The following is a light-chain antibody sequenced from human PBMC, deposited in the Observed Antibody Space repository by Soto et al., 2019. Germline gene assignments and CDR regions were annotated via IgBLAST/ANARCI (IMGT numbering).Light chain of an antibody. CDR2: GNI. J-gene: IGLJ1*01. V-gene: IGLV1-40*01. Sequence: QSVLTQPPSVSGAPGQRVTISCTGSSSNIGAGYYVHWYQQLPGTAPKLLIYGNINRPSGVPDRFSGSKSGTSASLAITGLQAEAEADYYCQSYDSSLSADYVFGTGTKVTVL. CDR3: QSYDSSLSADYV. CDR1: SSNIGAGYY.